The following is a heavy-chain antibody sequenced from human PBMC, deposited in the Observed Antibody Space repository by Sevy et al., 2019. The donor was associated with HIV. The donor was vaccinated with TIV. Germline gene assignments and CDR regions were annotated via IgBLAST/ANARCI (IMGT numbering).Heavy chain of an antibody. Sequence: GGSLRLSCEASGITFSSYWMSWVRQAPGKGLEWVANIKEDGSVKYYVESVKGRFTISRDNAKNSVYLQMNSLRAEDAALYYCVRAIGAAGSYWGLGTLVTVSS. CDR1: GITFSSYW. D-gene: IGHD6-13*01. CDR3: VRAIGAAGSY. CDR2: IKEDGSVK. J-gene: IGHJ4*02. V-gene: IGHV3-7*01.